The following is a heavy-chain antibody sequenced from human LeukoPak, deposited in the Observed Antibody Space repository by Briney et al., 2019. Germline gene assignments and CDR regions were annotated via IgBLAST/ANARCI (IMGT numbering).Heavy chain of an antibody. Sequence: GGSLRLSCAGSGFTFSNAWMNWVRQAPGKGLEWVGQTVSEIDGGTTDYATPVKGRFTISRDDSKSTLYLQMNSLKIEDTAVYYCTTDEDWNYARKDVWGQGATVIVSS. CDR1: GFTFSNAW. J-gene: IGHJ6*02. V-gene: IGHV3-15*04. CDR2: TVSEIDGGTT. D-gene: IGHD1-7*01. CDR3: TTDEDWNYARKDV.